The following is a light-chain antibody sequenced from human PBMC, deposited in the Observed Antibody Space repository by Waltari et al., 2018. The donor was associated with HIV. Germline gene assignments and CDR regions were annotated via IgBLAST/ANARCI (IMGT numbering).Light chain of an antibody. J-gene: IGLJ2*01. CDR2: DVS. V-gene: IGLV2-11*01. CDR1: SSDVGLYKY. CDR3: QSYDISLSASVV. Sequence: QSALTQPRSVSGSPGQSVTISCTGTSSDVGLYKYVSWYQQHPGKVPKLMIYDVSKRPSGVPDRFSGSKSGNTASLTISGLQAEDEADYVCQSYDISLSASVVFGGGTRLTVL.